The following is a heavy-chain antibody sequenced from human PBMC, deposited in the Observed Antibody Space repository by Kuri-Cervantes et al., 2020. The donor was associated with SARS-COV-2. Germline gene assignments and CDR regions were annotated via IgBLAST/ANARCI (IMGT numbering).Heavy chain of an antibody. D-gene: IGHD6-19*01. J-gene: IGHJ6*02. V-gene: IGHV4-59*01. CDR3: AREGSGRYGEDYYSYGMDV. CDR2: IYYSGST. CDR1: GGSISSYY. Sequence: SDTLSLTCTVSGGSISSYYWSWILQPPGKGLEWIGYIYYSGSTNYNPSLNSRVTISVDTSKNQFFLKLSSVTAADTAVYYCAREGSGRYGEDYYSYGMDVWGQGTTVTVSS.